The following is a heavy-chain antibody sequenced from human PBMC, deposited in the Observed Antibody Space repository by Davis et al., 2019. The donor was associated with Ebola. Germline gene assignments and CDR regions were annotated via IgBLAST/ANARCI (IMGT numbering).Heavy chain of an antibody. Sequence: ASVKVSCKASGYTFTSYGISWVRQAPGQGLEWMGWISAYNGNTNYAQKLQGRVTMTTDTSTSTAYMELRSLRSDDTAVYYCARGYSSGWYLSGFGYYYYGMDVWGQGTTVTVSS. CDR3: ARGYSSGWYLSGFGYYYYGMDV. D-gene: IGHD6-19*01. J-gene: IGHJ6*02. CDR1: GYTFTSYG. CDR2: ISAYNGNT. V-gene: IGHV1-18*01.